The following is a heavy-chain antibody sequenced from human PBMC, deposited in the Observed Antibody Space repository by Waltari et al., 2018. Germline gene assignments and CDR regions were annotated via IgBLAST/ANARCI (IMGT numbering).Heavy chain of an antibody. CDR3: ARSASNFFDP. D-gene: IGHD3-3*01. CDR2: VFHSGT. V-gene: IGHV4-38-2*02. Sequence: QVQLQESCPGLVKPSETLSLICSVSGYSISSGYYWGWIRQPPGKGLEWLGSVFHSGTFYNPSLRSRVTISLDTSKNQFSLKVSSVTASDTAVYFCARSASNFFDPWGQGALVTVSS. CDR1: GYSISSGYY. J-gene: IGHJ5*02.